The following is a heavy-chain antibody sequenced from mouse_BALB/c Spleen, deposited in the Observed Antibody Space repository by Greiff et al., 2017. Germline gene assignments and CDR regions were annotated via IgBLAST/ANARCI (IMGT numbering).Heavy chain of an antibody. D-gene: IGHD2-2*01. J-gene: IGHJ3*01. CDR3: ARHYYGYDG. CDR2: ISNGGGST. Sequence: EVQRVESGGGLVQPGGSLKLSCAASGFTFSSYTMSWVRQTPEKRLEWVAYISNGGGSTYYPDTVKGRFTISRDNAKNTLYLQMSSLKSEDTAMYYCARHYYGYDGWGQGTLVTVSS. CDR1: GFTFSSYT. V-gene: IGHV5-12-2*01.